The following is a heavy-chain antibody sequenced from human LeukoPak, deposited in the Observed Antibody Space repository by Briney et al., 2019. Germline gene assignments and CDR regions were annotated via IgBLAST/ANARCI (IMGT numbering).Heavy chain of an antibody. CDR2: ISGSGGST. CDR3: AKDKMDYGDYSRCDY. D-gene: IGHD4-17*01. Sequence: PGGSLRLSCAASGFTFSSYAMSWVRQAPGKGLEWVSAISGSGGSTYYADSVKGRFTISRDNSKNTLYPQMNSLRAEDTAVYYCAKDKMDYGDYSRCDYWGQGTLVTVSS. V-gene: IGHV3-23*01. J-gene: IGHJ4*02. CDR1: GFTFSSYA.